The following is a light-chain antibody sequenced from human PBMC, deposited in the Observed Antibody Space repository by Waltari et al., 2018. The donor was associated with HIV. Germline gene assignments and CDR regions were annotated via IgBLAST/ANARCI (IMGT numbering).Light chain of an antibody. CDR3: QQYYTTPLT. J-gene: IGKJ4*01. Sequence: DIVMTQSPDSLAVSLVARATINFTSSQSVLYSSNNNNYLALYQQKPGQPPKLLIYWASARESGVPGRFSGSGSGTDFTLTISSLQAEDVAVYYCQQYYTTPLTFGGGTKVEIK. V-gene: IGKV4-1*01. CDR1: QSVLYSSNNNNY. CDR2: WAS.